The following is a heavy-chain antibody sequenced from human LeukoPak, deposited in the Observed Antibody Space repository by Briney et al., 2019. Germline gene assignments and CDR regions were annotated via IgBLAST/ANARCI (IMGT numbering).Heavy chain of an antibody. CDR3: AKVGHYYDSSGYYDY. V-gene: IGHV3-21*01. Sequence: AGGSLRLSCAGSGFTFSSYTMNWVRQAPGKGLEWVSSISGTSDNIYYAASVKGRFTISRDNAKNSLYLQMNSLRAEDTAVYYCAKVGHYYDSSGYYDYWGQGTLVTVSS. CDR2: ISGTSDNI. CDR1: GFTFSSYT. D-gene: IGHD3-22*01. J-gene: IGHJ4*02.